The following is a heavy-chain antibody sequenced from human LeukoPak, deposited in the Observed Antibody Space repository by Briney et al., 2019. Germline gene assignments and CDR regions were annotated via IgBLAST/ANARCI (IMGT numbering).Heavy chain of an antibody. CDR2: IYYRGST. D-gene: IGHD2-2*01. J-gene: IGHJ3*02. CDR3: ARDDLYCSSTSCQAFDI. V-gene: IGHV4-31*03. CDR1: GGSISSGGYY. Sequence: SETLSLTCTVSGGSISSGGYYWSWIRQHPGKCLEWIGYIYYRGSTYYNPSLKIRVTISVDTSKNQFSLKLSSVTAADTAVYYCARDDLYCSSTSCQAFDIWGQGTMVTVSS.